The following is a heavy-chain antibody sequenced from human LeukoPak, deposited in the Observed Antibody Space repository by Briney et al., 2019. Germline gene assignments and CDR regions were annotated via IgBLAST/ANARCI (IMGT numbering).Heavy chain of an antibody. CDR1: GGSISSYY. J-gene: IGHJ4*02. CDR3: ARQKGYCSGGSCYEDY. Sequence: TSETLSLTCTVSGGSISSYYWSWIRQPPGKGLEWIGYIYYSGSTYYDPPLKSRVTISVDTSKNQFSLKLSSVTAADTAVYYCARQKGYCSGGSCYEDYWGQGTLVTVSS. V-gene: IGHV4-59*04. CDR2: IYYSGST. D-gene: IGHD2-15*01.